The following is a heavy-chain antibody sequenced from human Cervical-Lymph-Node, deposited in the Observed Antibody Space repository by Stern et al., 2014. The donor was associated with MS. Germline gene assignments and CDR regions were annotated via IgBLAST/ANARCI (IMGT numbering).Heavy chain of an antibody. Sequence: QDQLVQSGAEVKKPGSSVRVSCKASGGTFANYTISWVRQAPGQGLQWMGEIIPFFGTTTYAQQFQDRVPITADASTTQAYMDLRSLRSEDTAVYSCARYAGWGQGTLVIVSS. D-gene: IGHD2-8*01. J-gene: IGHJ4*02. CDR2: IIPFFGTT. V-gene: IGHV1-69*12. CDR3: ARYAG. CDR1: GGTFANYT.